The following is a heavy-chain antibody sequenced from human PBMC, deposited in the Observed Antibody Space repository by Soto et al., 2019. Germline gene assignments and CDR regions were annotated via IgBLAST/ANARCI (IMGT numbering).Heavy chain of an antibody. CDR3: ARSSAPHPTGVGSNY. D-gene: IGHD3-3*01. CDR2: INPSGGST. Sequence: ASVKVSCKASGYTFTSYYMHWVRQAPGQGLEWMGIINPSGGSTSYAQKFQGRVTMTRDTSTSTVYMELSSLRSEDTAVYYCARSSAPHPTGVGSNYWGQGTLVTVSS. CDR1: GYTFTSYY. J-gene: IGHJ4*02. V-gene: IGHV1-46*01.